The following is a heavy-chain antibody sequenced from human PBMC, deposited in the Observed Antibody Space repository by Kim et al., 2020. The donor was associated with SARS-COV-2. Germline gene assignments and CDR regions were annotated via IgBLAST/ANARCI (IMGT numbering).Heavy chain of an antibody. CDR1: GGSISSYY. V-gene: IGHV4-59*01. D-gene: IGHD1-1*01. CDR3: ARSAGTRDYFDY. J-gene: IGHJ4*02. CDR2: IYYSGST. Sequence: SETLSLTCTVSGGSISSYYWRWIRQPPGKGLEWIVYIYYSGSTNYNPSLKSRVTISVDTSKNQFSLKLSSVTAADTAVYYCARSAGTRDYFDYWGQGTLVTVSS.